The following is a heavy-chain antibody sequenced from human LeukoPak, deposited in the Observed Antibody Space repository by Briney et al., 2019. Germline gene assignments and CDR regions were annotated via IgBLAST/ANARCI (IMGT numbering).Heavy chain of an antibody. V-gene: IGHV4-38-2*02. CDR3: ARRSLLLWFGEPARYDY. CDR1: GYSISSGYY. CDR2: INHSGST. D-gene: IGHD3-10*01. J-gene: IGHJ4*02. Sequence: SETLSLTCTVSGYSISSGYYWGWIRQPPGKGLEWIGEINHSGSTNYNPSLKSRVTISVDTSKNQFSLKLSSVTAADTAVYYCARRSLLLWFGEPARYDYWGQGTLVTVSS.